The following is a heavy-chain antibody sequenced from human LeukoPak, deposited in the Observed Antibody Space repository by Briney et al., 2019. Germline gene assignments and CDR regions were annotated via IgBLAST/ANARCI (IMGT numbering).Heavy chain of an antibody. V-gene: IGHV3-7*04. CDR1: GFTFSSYW. Sequence: GGSLRLSCAASGFTFSSYWMSWVRQAPGKGLEWVANIKQDGSEKYYVNSVKGRFTISRDNAKNSLYLQMNSLRAEDTAVYYCARDFSPFIAVAGTALDYWGQGTLVTVSS. J-gene: IGHJ4*02. CDR3: ARDFSPFIAVAGTALDY. D-gene: IGHD6-19*01. CDR2: IKQDGSEK.